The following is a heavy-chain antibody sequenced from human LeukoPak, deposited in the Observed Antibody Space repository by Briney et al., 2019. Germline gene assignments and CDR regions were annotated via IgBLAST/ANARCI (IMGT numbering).Heavy chain of an antibody. CDR1: GGSISSYY. CDR2: IYYSGST. V-gene: IGHV4-59*01. D-gene: IGHD4-23*01. J-gene: IGHJ4*03. CDR3: ARAPTVVTPYYFDY. Sequence: SETLSLTCTVSGGSISSYYWSWIRQPPGKGLEWIGYIYYSGSTNYNPSLKSRVTISVDTSKNQFSLKLSSVTAADTAVYYCARAPTVVTPYYFDYWGQGTMVTVSS.